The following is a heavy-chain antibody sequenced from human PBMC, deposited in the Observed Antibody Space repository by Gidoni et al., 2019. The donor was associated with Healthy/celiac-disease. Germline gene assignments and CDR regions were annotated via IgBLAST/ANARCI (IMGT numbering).Heavy chain of an antibody. CDR1: GGSISSGGYY. V-gene: IGHV4-31*03. Sequence: QVQLQESGPGLVKPSQTLSLTCTVSGGSISSGGYYWSWIRQHPGKGLEWIGYIYYSGSTYYNPSLKSRVTISVDTSKNQFSLKLSSVTAADTAVYYCARAYCGGDCYRFYYYGMDVWGQGTTVTVSS. D-gene: IGHD2-21*02. CDR2: IYYSGST. J-gene: IGHJ6*02. CDR3: ARAYCGGDCYRFYYYGMDV.